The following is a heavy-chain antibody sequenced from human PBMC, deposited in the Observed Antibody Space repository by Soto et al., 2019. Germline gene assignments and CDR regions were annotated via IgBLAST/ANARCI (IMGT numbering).Heavy chain of an antibody. CDR1: GFSLSTSGVG. D-gene: IGHD7-27*01. J-gene: IGHJ4*02. CDR3: AHSLIPNWGSRGAFDY. Sequence: QITLKESGPTLVKPTQTLTLTCTFSGFSLSTSGVGVGWILQPPGQDLEWLALIYWDDDKRYSPSLKSRLTITKDTSKNQVVLTMTNMDPVDTATYYCAHSLIPNWGSRGAFDYWGQGTLVTVSS. CDR2: IYWDDDK. V-gene: IGHV2-5*02.